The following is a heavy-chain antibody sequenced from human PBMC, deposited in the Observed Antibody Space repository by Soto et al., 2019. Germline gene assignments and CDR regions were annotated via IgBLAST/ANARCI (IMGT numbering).Heavy chain of an antibody. V-gene: IGHV3-23*01. D-gene: IGHD3-10*01. CDR3: AKPAWIWFGESYGHDAFDI. Sequence: EVQLLESGGGLVQPGGSLRLSCAASGFTFSSYAMSWVRQAPGKGLEWVSAISGSGGSTYYADSVKDRFTISRDNAKNTRYLQMTSLRAEDKAVYYCAKPAWIWFGESYGHDAFDIWGQGTMVTVSS. J-gene: IGHJ3*02. CDR2: ISGSGGST. CDR1: GFTFSSYA.